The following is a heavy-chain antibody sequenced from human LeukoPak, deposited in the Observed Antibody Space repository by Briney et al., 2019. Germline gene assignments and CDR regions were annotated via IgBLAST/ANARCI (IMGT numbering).Heavy chain of an antibody. CDR1: GFTFSSYE. V-gene: IGHV3-48*03. D-gene: IGHD3-9*01. J-gene: IGHJ6*02. CDR3: AKDGYDILTGYVGYYYYGMDV. Sequence: GGSLRLSCAASGFTFSSYEMNWVRQAPGKGLEWVSYISSSGSTIYYADSVKGRFTISRDNAKNSLYLQMNSLRAEDTAVYYCAKDGYDILTGYVGYYYYGMDVWGQGTTVTVSS. CDR2: ISSSGSTI.